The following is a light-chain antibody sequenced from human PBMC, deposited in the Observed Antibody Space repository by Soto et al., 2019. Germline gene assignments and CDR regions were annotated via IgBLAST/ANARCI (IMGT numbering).Light chain of an antibody. V-gene: IGLV1-40*01. CDR1: RPKMGAGYD. CDR3: QSYDSSLSGSV. CDR2: GNS. Sequence: QSVLAPPPPVSGAPGQRVPLSCTGSRPKMGAGYDVHWYQQLPGTAPKLLIYGNSNRPSGVPDRFSGSKSGTSASLAITGLQAEDEADYYCQSYDSSLSGSVFGTGTKVTVL. J-gene: IGLJ1*01.